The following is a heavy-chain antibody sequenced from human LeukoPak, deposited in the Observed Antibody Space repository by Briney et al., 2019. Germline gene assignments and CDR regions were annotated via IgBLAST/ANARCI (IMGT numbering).Heavy chain of an antibody. V-gene: IGHV1-8*03. Sequence: TSVKVSCKASGYTFTSYDINWVRQATGQGLEWMGWMNPNSGNTGYAQKFQGRVTITRSTSISTAYMELSSLRSEDTAVYYCARYRTALDYWGQGTLVTVSS. D-gene: IGHD4-17*01. CDR1: GYTFTSYD. CDR2: MNPNSGNT. CDR3: ARYRTALDY. J-gene: IGHJ4*02.